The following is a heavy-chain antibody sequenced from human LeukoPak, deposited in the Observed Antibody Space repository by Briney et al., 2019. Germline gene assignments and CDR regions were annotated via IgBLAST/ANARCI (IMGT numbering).Heavy chain of an antibody. CDR3: ARDRYYGVFDY. J-gene: IGHJ4*02. CDR1: GFTFSSYS. CDR2: IYSGGST. V-gene: IGHV3-66*01. Sequence: PGGSLRLSCAASGFTFSSYSMNWVRQAPGKGLEWVSVIYSGGSTYYADSVKGRFTISRDNSKNTLYLQMNSLRAEDTAVYYCARDRYYGVFDYWGQGTLVTVSS. D-gene: IGHD4-17*01.